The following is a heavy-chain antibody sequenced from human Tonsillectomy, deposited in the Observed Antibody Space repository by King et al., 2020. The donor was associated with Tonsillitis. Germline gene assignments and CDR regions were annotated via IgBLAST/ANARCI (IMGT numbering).Heavy chain of an antibody. CDR3: ASGGTHTDFGDYVSHDAFDV. CDR2: VSHSGST. D-gene: IGHD4-17*01. CDR1: GGSFSGYY. V-gene: IGHV4-34*01. Sequence: VQLQQWGARLLKPSETLSLTCAVYGGSFSGYYCSWIRQPPGKGLEWLGEVSHSGSTNYNPSLKSRVILSVDTSKNQFSLQLTSVTAADTAVYYCASGGTHTDFGDYVSHDAFDVWGQGTLVTVSS. J-gene: IGHJ3*01.